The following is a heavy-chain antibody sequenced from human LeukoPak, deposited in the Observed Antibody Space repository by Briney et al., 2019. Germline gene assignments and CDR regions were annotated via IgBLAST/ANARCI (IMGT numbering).Heavy chain of an antibody. CDR2: ISAYNGNT. CDR1: GYIFTNYG. CDR3: ARAGYSRLVDYFDY. J-gene: IGHJ4*02. V-gene: IGHV1-18*01. Sequence: SVKVSCKASGYIFTNYGINWVRQAPGQGLEWMGWISAYNGNTKYTQKLQDRVTMTTDSSTSTAYMELKTLRSDDTAVYFCARAGYSRLVDYFDYWGQGTLVIVSS. D-gene: IGHD1-26*01.